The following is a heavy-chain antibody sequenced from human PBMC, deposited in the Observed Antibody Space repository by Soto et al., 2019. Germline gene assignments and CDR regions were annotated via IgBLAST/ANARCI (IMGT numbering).Heavy chain of an antibody. V-gene: IGHV1-2*02. J-gene: IGHJ6*02. D-gene: IGHD6-13*01. CDR3: ARVIAAAAFYYGMDV. CDR1: GYTFTGYY. CDR2: FNPNSGGT. Sequence: QVQLVQSGAEVKKPGASVKVSCKASGYTFTGYYIHWVRQAPGQGLEWMGWFNPNSGGTKYAQKFQGRVTMTRDTSISTAYMELSRLRSDDTALYYCARVIAAAAFYYGMDVWGQGTTVTVSS.